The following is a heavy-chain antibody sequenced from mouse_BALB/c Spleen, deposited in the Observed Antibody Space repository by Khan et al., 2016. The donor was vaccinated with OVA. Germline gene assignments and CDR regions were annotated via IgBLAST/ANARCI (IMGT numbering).Heavy chain of an antibody. J-gene: IGHJ3*01. CDR1: GFSLTNYS. Sequence: QVQLQQSGPGLVQPSQSLSITCTVSGFSLTNYSVHWVRQSPGKGLEWLGVIWSAGSTDYNAAFISRLTIRKDNSRSQVFFKMNSLQPNDTAIYYCARRGYDYGLGALFAYWGQGTLVTVSA. V-gene: IGHV2-2*02. CDR2: IWSAGST. CDR3: ARRGYDYGLGALFAY. D-gene: IGHD2-4*01.